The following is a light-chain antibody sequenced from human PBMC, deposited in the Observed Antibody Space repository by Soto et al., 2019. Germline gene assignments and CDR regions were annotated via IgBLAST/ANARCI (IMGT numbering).Light chain of an antibody. V-gene: IGKV1-9*01. Sequence: DIQLTQSPSFLSASIGDRVTITCRASQGISSFLAWYQQTPGKAPKLLISAASTLQSGVPSRFSGSASGTEFTLTISSLQPEEFATYYCQQGNSYPLTFGGGTKVEMK. CDR1: QGISSF. J-gene: IGKJ4*01. CDR2: AAS. CDR3: QQGNSYPLT.